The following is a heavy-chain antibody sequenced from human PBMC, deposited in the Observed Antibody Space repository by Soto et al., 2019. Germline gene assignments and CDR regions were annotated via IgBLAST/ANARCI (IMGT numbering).Heavy chain of an antibody. J-gene: IGHJ3*02. Sequence: PGGSLRLSCAASGFTVSSNYMSWVRQAPGKGLEWVSVIYSGGSTYYADSVKGRFTISRDNSKNTLYLQMNSLRAEDTAVYYCARVHYDILTGPSHAFDIWGQGTMVTVS. V-gene: IGHV3-66*01. CDR2: IYSGGST. CDR1: GFTVSSNY. CDR3: ARVHYDILTGPSHAFDI. D-gene: IGHD3-9*01.